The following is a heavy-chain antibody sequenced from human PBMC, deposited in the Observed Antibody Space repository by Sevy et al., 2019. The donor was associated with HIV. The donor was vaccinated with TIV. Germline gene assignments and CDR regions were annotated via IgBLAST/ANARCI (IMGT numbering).Heavy chain of an antibody. CDR1: GGSFSGYY. V-gene: IGHV4-59*01. Sequence: SETLSLACTVSGGSFSGYYWSWIRQPPGKGLEWIGYIYDSGRTNYNPSLKSRVTISVDTSKKQFSLKLNFVTAADTAVYYCARSLNHYDSSGYQMGFDYWGQGTLVTVSS. CDR3: ARSLNHYDSSGYQMGFDY. D-gene: IGHD3-22*01. J-gene: IGHJ4*02. CDR2: IYDSGRT.